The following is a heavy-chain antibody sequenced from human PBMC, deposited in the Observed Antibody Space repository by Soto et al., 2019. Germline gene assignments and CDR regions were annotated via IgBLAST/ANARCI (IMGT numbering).Heavy chain of an antibody. CDR3: ARVLASRITMVRGADFDY. Sequence: GASVKVSCKASGYTFTSYYMHWVRQAPGQGLEWMGIINPSGGSTSYAQKFQGRVTMTRDTSTSTVYMGLSSLRSEDTAVYYCARVLASRITMVRGADFDYWGQGTLVTVSS. CDR1: GYTFTSYY. V-gene: IGHV1-46*03. D-gene: IGHD3-10*01. J-gene: IGHJ4*02. CDR2: INPSGGST.